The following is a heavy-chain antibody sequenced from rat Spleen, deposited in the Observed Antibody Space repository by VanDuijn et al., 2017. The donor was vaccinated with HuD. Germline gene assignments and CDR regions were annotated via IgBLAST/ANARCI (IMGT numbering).Heavy chain of an antibody. CDR1: GFTFSNYY. Sequence: EVQLVESGGGLVQPGRSLKLSCAASGFTFSNYYMAWVRQAPTKGLEWVASITNSGGSTYYGDSVKGRFTISRDNAQRTLYLQMDSLRSEDTATYYCARFFDSWGQGVMVTVSS. V-gene: IGHV5-25*01. CDR3: ARFFDS. J-gene: IGHJ2*01. CDR2: ITNSGGST.